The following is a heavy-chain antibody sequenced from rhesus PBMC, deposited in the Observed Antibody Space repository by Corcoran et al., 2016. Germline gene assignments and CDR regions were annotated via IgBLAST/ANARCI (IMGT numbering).Heavy chain of an antibody. Sequence: QVQLQESGPGLVKPSETLSLTCAVSGGSSSSSNWWSWIRQPPGNGLEWIGGIYSNAESTNDNPSLKQRVTISEDTSKNQFALELRSVAAADTAGYYCARGLGDYWGQGVLVTVSS. D-gene: IGHD3-3*01. CDR3: ARGLGDY. J-gene: IGHJ4*01. CDR2: IYSNAEST. CDR1: GGSSSSSNW. V-gene: IGHV4S12*01.